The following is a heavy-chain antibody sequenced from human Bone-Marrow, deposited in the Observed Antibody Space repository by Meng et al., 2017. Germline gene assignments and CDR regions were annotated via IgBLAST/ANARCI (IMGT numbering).Heavy chain of an antibody. Sequence: KVSCKGSGYNFTNYWIGWVRQMPGKGLEWMGIVYPGDSDTRYSPSFQGQVTMSADKSISTAYLQWRSLKASDTAMYYCARRETDYGDYEGFDPWGQGTLVTVSS. CDR3: ARRETDYGDYEGFDP. J-gene: IGHJ5*02. CDR2: VYPGDSDT. CDR1: GYNFTNYW. V-gene: IGHV5-51*01. D-gene: IGHD4-17*01.